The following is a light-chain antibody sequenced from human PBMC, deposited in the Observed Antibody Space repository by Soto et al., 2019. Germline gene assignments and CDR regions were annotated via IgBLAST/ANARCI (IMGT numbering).Light chain of an antibody. CDR2: EVN. CDR3: SSYTSSSTVV. CDR1: SDDVGGYNY. V-gene: IGLV2-14*01. J-gene: IGLJ2*01. Sequence: QSALTQPASVSGSPGQSITISCTGTSDDVGGYNYVSWYQQHPGKAPKLMIFEVNNRPSGVSNRFSGSRSGNTASLTISGLQAEDEADYYCSSYTSSSTVVFGGGTKLTVL.